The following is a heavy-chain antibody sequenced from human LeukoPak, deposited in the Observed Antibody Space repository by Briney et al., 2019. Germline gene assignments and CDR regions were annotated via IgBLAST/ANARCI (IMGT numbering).Heavy chain of an antibody. CDR3: ARDHPRGSGSY. CDR2: IYSGGST. J-gene: IGHJ4*02. Sequence: PGGSLRLSCAASGFTFSTYAMSWVRQAPGKGLEWVSVIYSGGSTYYADSVKGRFTISRDNSKNTLYLQMNSLRAEDTAVYYCARDHPRGSGSYWGQGTLVTVSS. CDR1: GFTFSTYA. V-gene: IGHV3-53*01. D-gene: IGHD3-22*01.